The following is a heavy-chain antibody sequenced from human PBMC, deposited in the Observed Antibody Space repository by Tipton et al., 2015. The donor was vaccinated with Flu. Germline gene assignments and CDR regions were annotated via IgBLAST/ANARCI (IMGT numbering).Heavy chain of an antibody. J-gene: IGHJ4*02. CDR1: GFTFSRYA. CDR2: VSGGGANT. CDR3: AKVIPEKVAGLDY. D-gene: IGHD6-19*01. Sequence: SLRLSCAASGFTFSRYAMTWVRQAPGKGLEWVSAVSGGGANTYYADSVRGRITISRDNSKNTLYLQMISLRAEDTAIYYCAKVIPEKVAGLDYWGQGTLVTVAS. V-gene: IGHV3-23*01.